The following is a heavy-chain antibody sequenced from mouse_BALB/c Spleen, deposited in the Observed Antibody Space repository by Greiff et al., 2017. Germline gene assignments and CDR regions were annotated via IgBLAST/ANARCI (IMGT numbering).Heavy chain of an antibody. J-gene: IGHJ4*01. Sequence: VQLQQPGAELVKPGTSVKLSCKASGYNFTSYWINWVKLRPGQGLEWIGDIYPGSGSTNYNEKFKSKATLTVDTSSSTAYMQLSSLASEDSALYYCASSGYAMDYWGQGTSVTVSS. CDR2: IYPGSGST. CDR3: ASSGYAMDY. V-gene: IGHV1-55*01. CDR1: GYNFTSYW.